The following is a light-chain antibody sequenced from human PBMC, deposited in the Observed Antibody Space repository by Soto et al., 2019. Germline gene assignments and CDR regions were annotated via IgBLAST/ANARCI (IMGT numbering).Light chain of an antibody. CDR3: QTWGTGIHVV. Sequence: HPVLTQSPSASASLGASVKLTCTLSSGHSSYAIAWHQQQPEKGPRYLMKLDSDGSHTKGDAIPDRFSGSSSGAERYLTISILQSEDEADCQTWGTGIHVVFGGGTKLTVL. J-gene: IGLJ2*01. CDR1: SGHSSYA. CDR2: LDSDGSH. V-gene: IGLV4-69*01.